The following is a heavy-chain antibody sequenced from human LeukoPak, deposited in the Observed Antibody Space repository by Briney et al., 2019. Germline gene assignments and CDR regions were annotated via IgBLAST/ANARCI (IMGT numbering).Heavy chain of an antibody. V-gene: IGHV3-21*01. CDR3: ARDEADYYDSSGFFFDAFDI. CDR1: GFTFGRHN. J-gene: IGHJ3*02. D-gene: IGHD3-22*01. Sequence: PGGSLRLSCAASGFTFGRHNLNWGRPAPGEGLEWVSSLSGAGRYILYAYSVKGRFTISRDNAKNSVYLQMRAEDTAVYYCARDEADYYDSSGFFFDAFDIWGQGTGVTVSS. CDR2: LSGAGRYI.